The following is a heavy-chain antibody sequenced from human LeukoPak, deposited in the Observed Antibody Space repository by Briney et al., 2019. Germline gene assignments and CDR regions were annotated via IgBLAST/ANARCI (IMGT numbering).Heavy chain of an antibody. CDR1: GGSFSGYY. CDR3: ARVLGPSGWYANAFDI. J-gene: IGHJ3*02. D-gene: IGHD6-19*01. Sequence: PSETLSLTCAVYGGSFSGYYWSWIRQPPGKGLEWIGEINHSGSTNYNPSLKSRVTISVDTSKNQFSLKLSSVTAADTAVYYCARVLGPSGWYANAFDIWGQGTMVTVSS. CDR2: INHSGST. V-gene: IGHV4-34*01.